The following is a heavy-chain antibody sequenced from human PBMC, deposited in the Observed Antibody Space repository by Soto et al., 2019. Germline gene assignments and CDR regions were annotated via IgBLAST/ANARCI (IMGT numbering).Heavy chain of an antibody. J-gene: IGHJ6*02. CDR2: IRSKANSYAT. CDR1: GFTFSGSA. CDR3: TSLVQTFHTASFPDGMDV. D-gene: IGHD5-18*01. Sequence: GGSLRLSCAASGFTFSGSAMHWVRQASGKGLEWVGRIRSKANSYATAYAASVKGRFTISRDDSKNTAYLQMNSLKTEETAVYYCTSLVQTFHTASFPDGMDVWGQGTTVTVSS. V-gene: IGHV3-73*01.